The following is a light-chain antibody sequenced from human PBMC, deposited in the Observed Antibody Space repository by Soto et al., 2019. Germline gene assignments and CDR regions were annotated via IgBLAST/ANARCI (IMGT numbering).Light chain of an antibody. CDR3: QQYSNWHTWT. J-gene: IGKJ1*01. CDR2: GAS. CDR1: QSVRSR. Sequence: EIVMTQYPGTLSVSPGERATLFCRASQSVRSRLAWYQQKPGQAPRLLIYGASARATGIPARFSGSGSGTDFTFTISSLKSEDFAVYYCQQYSNWHTWTFGQGTKVDIK. V-gene: IGKV3-15*01.